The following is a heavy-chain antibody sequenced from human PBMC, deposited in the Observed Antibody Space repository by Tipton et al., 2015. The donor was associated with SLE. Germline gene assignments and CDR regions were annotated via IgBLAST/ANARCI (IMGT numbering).Heavy chain of an antibody. CDR1: GGTISSYY. Sequence: TLSLTCTVSGGTISSYYWSWIRQPPGKGLEWIGYIYYSGSTNYNPSLKSRVTISVDTSKNQFSLKLSSVTAADTAVYYCARSPPYCSGGACYRRAYAFDFWGQRTMVTVPS. D-gene: IGHD2-15*01. J-gene: IGHJ3*01. V-gene: IGHV4-59*01. CDR2: IYYSGST. CDR3: ARSPPYCSGGACYRRAYAFDF.